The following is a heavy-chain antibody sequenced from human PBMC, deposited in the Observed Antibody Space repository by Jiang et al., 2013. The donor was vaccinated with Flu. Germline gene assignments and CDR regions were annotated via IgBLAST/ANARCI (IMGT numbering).Heavy chain of an antibody. CDR1: GYSFTAYF. Sequence: GAEVKKPGVSVRVSCRASGYSFTAYFVHWVRQAPGQGLEWMGWIDPNSGGAVYAQTFKGRVTMTRHTSIDTAYMELGSLKPDDTAVYYCARGKGYSCSDGSCXIDYWGQGTLVSVSS. J-gene: IGHJ4*02. CDR2: IDPNSGGA. CDR3: ARGKGYSCSDGSCXIDY. V-gene: IGHV1-2*02. D-gene: IGHD2-15*01.